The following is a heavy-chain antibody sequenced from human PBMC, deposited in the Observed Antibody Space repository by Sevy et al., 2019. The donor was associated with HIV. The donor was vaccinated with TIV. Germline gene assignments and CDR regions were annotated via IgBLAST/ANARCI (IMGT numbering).Heavy chain of an antibody. CDR2: ISATSRAT. D-gene: IGHD3-10*01. J-gene: IGHJ4*01. CDR3: AKDVDDPAGTTFFDS. V-gene: IGHV3-23*01. Sequence: GGSLRLSCAASGFAFSRYAMTWVRQAPGKGLEWVSSISATSRATDYADYVKGRFTISRDNSKNSLYLQMNGLRAEDTAVYFCAKDVDDPAGTTFFDSWGQGTLVTVSS. CDR1: GFAFSRYA.